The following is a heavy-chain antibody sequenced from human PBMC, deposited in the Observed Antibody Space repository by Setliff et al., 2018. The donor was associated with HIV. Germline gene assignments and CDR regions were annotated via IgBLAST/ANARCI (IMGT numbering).Heavy chain of an antibody. V-gene: IGHV4-34*01. J-gene: IGHJ4*02. D-gene: IGHD2-15*01. CDR1: GGSFSGYY. CDR2: INPSGST. Sequence: SETLSFTCAVYGGSFSGYYWSWIRQPPGKGLEWIGEINPSGSTNYNPSLKSRVTISVDTSKNQFSLKLSSVTAADTAVYYCAREGHCSGGSCYSVDYWGQGTLVTVSS. CDR3: AREGHCSGGSCYSVDY.